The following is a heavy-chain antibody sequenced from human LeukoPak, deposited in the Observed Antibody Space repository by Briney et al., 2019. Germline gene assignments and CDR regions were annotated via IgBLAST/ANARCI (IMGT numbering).Heavy chain of an antibody. V-gene: IGHV3-74*01. CDR3: AREFSSSSLLG. J-gene: IGHJ4*02. D-gene: IGHD6-6*01. CDR1: GFTFSSYW. CDR2: INTDGSST. Sequence: GGSLRLSCAASGFTFSSYWMHWVRQAPGKVLVWVSRINTDGSSTSYADSVKGRFTISRDNAKNTLYLQMNSLRAEDTAVYYCAREFSSSSLLGWGQGTLVTVSS.